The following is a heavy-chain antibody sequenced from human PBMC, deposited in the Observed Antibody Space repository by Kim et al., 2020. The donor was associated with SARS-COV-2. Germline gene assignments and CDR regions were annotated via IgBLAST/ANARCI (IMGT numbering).Heavy chain of an antibody. Sequence: DSVKGRFTISRDNAKTSLYLQMNSLRAEDTAVYYCARGGRTYYYDSSGTYWGQGTLVTVSS. CDR3: ARGGRTYYYDSSGTY. J-gene: IGHJ4*02. V-gene: IGHV3-11*05. D-gene: IGHD3-22*01.